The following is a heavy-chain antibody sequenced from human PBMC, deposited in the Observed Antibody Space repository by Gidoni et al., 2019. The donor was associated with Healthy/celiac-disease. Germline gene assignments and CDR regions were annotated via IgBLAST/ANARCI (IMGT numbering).Heavy chain of an antibody. CDR2: IYYSGRT. V-gene: IGHV4-31*03. D-gene: IGHD3-10*01. CDR1: VCSISSGVYY. CDR3: AREPRATTRITMVRGVRLPAYYFDY. J-gene: IGHJ4*02. Sequence: QLQLQASGPGLVTPSQTLSLTCPVYVCSISSGVYYWSWFRQHPGKGLEWIGYIYYSGRTYYNPSIKSRVTISVDTSKNQLSLKLSSVTDADTAVYYCAREPRATTRITMVRGVRLPAYYFDYWGQGTLVTVSS.